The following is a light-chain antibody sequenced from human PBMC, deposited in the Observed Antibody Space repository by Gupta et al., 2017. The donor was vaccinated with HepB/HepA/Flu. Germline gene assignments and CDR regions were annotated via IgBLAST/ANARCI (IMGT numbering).Light chain of an antibody. CDR2: AAT. CDR1: QSISSS. CDR3: QHNYRTPKT. V-gene: IGKV1-39*01. Sequence: DIQMSQSPSSLSASVGDRVTITCRASQSISSSLNWYQQRPGKAPKLLIYAATTLQSGVPSRFSGSGSGTDFSLSIGRLQPEEFVIYYCQHNYRTPKTFGQGTRLEVK. J-gene: IGKJ1*01.